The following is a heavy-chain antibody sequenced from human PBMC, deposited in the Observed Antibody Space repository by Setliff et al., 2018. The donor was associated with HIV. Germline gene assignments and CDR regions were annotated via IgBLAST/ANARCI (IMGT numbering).Heavy chain of an antibody. D-gene: IGHD3-9*01. J-gene: IGHJ5*02. V-gene: IGHV4-59*01. Sequence: PSETLSLTCTVSGGSISSDYWSWIRQHPGKGLEWIGYIYYSGSTNYNPSLKSRVNISVDTSKNQFSLKLSSVTAADTAVYYCARVYSDILTGYPQGWFDPWGQGTLVTVSS. CDR3: ARVYSDILTGYPQGWFDP. CDR1: GGSISSDY. CDR2: IYYSGST.